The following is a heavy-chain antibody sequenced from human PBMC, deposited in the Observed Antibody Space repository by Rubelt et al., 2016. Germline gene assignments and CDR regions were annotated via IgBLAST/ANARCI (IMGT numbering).Heavy chain of an antibody. CDR3: AKDSGDSSGWYD. V-gene: IGHV3-48*01. CDR2: ISSDSSTV. D-gene: IGHD6-19*01. Sequence: GSLRLSCAASGFTFSSYSMNWVRQAPGKGLEWVSYISSDSSTVYYADSVKGRFTISRDNSKNTLYLQMNSLRVEDTAVYYCAKDSGDSSGWYDWGQGTLVTVSS. J-gene: IGHJ4*02. CDR1: GFTFSSYS.